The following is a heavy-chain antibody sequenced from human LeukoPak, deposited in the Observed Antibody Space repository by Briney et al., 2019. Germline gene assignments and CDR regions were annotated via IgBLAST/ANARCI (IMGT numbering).Heavy chain of an antibody. CDR3: ARAIYSGLYNY. D-gene: IGHD2-2*02. J-gene: IGHJ4*02. Sequence: PSETLSLTCAVSGGSISSGAYSWNWIRQPPGMGLEWIGSIYHSGSTYYNPSLKSRVTISVDTSKNQFSLKLSSVIAADTAVYYCARAIYSGLYNYWGQGTLVAVSS. CDR2: IYHSGST. V-gene: IGHV4-30-2*03. CDR1: GGSISSGAYS.